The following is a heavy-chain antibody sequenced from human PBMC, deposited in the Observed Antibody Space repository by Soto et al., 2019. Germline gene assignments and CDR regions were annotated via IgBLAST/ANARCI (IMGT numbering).Heavy chain of an antibody. D-gene: IGHD1-26*01. CDR2: IGGSGGDT. CDR1: GFTFSTYA. Sequence: PGGSLRLSCAASGFTFSTYAMSWVRQAPGKGLEWVSVIGGSGGDTYYADSVKGRFTISRDNSKNTLYLQMNSLRAEDTAVYYCAKDLSGTYYDFDYWGQGTLVTVSS. V-gene: IGHV3-23*01. J-gene: IGHJ4*02. CDR3: AKDLSGTYYDFDY.